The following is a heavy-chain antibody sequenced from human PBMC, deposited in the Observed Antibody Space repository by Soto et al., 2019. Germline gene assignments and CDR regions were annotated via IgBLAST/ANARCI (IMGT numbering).Heavy chain of an antibody. Sequence: ASVKVSCKASGNTVPNYAIHWVRQAPGQRLEWMGWINGGNGNTYYSEHFQGRVTFTRNTSISTAYMELSSLRSEDTAVYYCAREGVRGMDVWGQGTTVTVSS. CDR2: INGGNGNT. J-gene: IGHJ6*02. V-gene: IGHV1-3*01. D-gene: IGHD3-16*01. CDR1: GNTVPNYA. CDR3: AREGVRGMDV.